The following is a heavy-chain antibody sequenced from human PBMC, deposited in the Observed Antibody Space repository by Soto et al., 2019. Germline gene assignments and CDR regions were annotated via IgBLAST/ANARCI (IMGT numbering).Heavy chain of an antibody. Sequence: VGSLRLSCAASGFTFSSYAMSWVRQAPGKGLEWVSAISGSGGSTYYADSVKGRFTISRDNSKNTLYLQMNSLRAEDTAVYYCAKPTTRGHCSSTSCYYYYYYGMDVWGQGTTVTVSS. V-gene: IGHV3-23*01. CDR1: GFTFSSYA. CDR3: AKPTTRGHCSSTSCYYYYYYGMDV. CDR2: ISGSGGST. D-gene: IGHD2-2*01. J-gene: IGHJ6*02.